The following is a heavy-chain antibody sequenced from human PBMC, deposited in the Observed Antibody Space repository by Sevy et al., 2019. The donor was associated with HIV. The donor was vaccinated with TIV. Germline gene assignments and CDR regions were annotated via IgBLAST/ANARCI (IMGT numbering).Heavy chain of an antibody. CDR1: GGSVSSGSYY. V-gene: IGHV4-61*01. J-gene: IGHJ4*02. Sequence: SETLSLTCTVSGGSVSSGSYYWSWIRQPPGKGLEWIGYIYYSGSTNYNPSLKSRVPITVDTSKNQFALKLSSVTAADTAVYYCARLQAVAAARIYYFDFWGQGTLVTVSS. CDR3: ARLQAVAAARIYYFDF. CDR2: IYYSGST. D-gene: IGHD2-2*01.